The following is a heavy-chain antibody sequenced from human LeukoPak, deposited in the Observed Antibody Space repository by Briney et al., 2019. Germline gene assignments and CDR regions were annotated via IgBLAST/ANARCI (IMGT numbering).Heavy chain of an antibody. CDR3: ARIYGDVRVGYYFDY. CDR1: GYTLTSYY. J-gene: IGHJ4*02. Sequence: ASVKVSCKASGYTLTSYYMHWVRQAPGQGLEWMGIINPSGGSTSYAQKFQGRVTMTRDTSTSTVYMELSSLRSEDTAVYYCARIYGDVRVGYYFDYWGQGTLVTVSS. V-gene: IGHV1-46*01. D-gene: IGHD4-17*01. CDR2: INPSGGST.